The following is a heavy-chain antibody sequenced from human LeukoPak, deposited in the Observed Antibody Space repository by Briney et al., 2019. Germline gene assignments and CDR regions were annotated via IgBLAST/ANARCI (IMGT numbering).Heavy chain of an antibody. CDR1: GFTFSSYG. D-gene: IGHD2-21*02. J-gene: IGHJ4*02. CDR2: ISYDGSNK. Sequence: GGSLRLSCAASGFTFSSYGMQWVRQAPGKGLEWVGVISYDGSNKYYADSVKGRFTISRDNSKNTLYLQMNSLRAEDTAVYYCAKESTLLVVVTAYDYWGQGTLVTVSS. CDR3: AKESTLLVVVTAYDY. V-gene: IGHV3-30*18.